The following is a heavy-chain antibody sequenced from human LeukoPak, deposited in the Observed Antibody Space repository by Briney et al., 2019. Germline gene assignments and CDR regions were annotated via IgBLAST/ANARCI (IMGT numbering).Heavy chain of an antibody. Sequence: GGSLRLSCAASGFTFSSYSMNWVRQPPGKGLEWVSSISSSSSYIYYADSVKGRFTISRDNAKNSLYLQMNSLRAEDTAVYYCARVKQLGKQRYFDYWGQGTLVTVSS. CDR2: ISSSSSYI. CDR3: ARVKQLGKQRYFDY. J-gene: IGHJ4*02. CDR1: GFTFSSYS. V-gene: IGHV3-21*01. D-gene: IGHD6-6*01.